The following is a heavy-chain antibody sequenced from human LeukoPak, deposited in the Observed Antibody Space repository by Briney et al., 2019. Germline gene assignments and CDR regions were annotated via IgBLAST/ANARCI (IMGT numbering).Heavy chain of an antibody. Sequence: PGRSLRLSCAASGFTFSSYAMHWVRQAPGKGLEWVAVISYDGSNKYYADSVKGRFTISRDNSKNTLHLQMNSLRAEDTAVYYCAATYYYDSSGYYLSPNDAFDIWGQGTMVTVSS. V-gene: IGHV3-30*04. J-gene: IGHJ3*02. CDR3: AATYYYDSSGYYLSPNDAFDI. CDR1: GFTFSSYA. D-gene: IGHD3-22*01. CDR2: ISYDGSNK.